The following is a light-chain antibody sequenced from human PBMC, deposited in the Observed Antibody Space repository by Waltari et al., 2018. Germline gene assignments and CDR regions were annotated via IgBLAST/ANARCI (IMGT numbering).Light chain of an antibody. CDR1: QSVSSF. J-gene: IGKJ2*01. V-gene: IGKV3-11*01. CDR3: QQRSNWPYT. Sequence: EIVLTQSPATLSLSPGERATLSCRASQSVSSFLSWYQQKPGQALRLLIYDSSNRATAFPARFSGSGSGTDFTLTISSLEPEDFAVYFCQQRSNWPYTFGQGTKLEIK. CDR2: DSS.